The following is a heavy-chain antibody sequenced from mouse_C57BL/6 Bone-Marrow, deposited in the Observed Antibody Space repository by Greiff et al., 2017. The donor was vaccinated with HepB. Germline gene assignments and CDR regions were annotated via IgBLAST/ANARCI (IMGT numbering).Heavy chain of an antibody. J-gene: IGHJ1*03. CDR2: IYPRSGNT. V-gene: IGHV1-81*01. Sequence: QVQLQQSGAELARPGASVKLSCKASGYTFTSYGISWVKQRTGQGLEWIGEIYPRSGNTYYNEKFKGKATLTADKSSSTAYMELRSLTSEDSAVYFCARGATVVPYWYFDVWGTGTTVTVSS. CDR1: GYTFTSYG. D-gene: IGHD1-1*01. CDR3: ARGATVVPYWYFDV.